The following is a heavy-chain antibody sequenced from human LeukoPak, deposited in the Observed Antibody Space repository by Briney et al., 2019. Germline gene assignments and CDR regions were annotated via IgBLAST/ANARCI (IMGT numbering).Heavy chain of an antibody. Sequence: PGGSLRLSCAASGFTFSSYGMHWVRQAPGKGLEWVAVISYDGSNKYYADSVKGRFTISRDNSKSTLYLQMNSLRAEDTAVYYCAKGSGYPNWFDPWGQGTLVTVSS. D-gene: IGHD3-3*01. CDR2: ISYDGSNK. CDR1: GFTFSSYG. CDR3: AKGSGYPNWFDP. V-gene: IGHV3-30*18. J-gene: IGHJ5*02.